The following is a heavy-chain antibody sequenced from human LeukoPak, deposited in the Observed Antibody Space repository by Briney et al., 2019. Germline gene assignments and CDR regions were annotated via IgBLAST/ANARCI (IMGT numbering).Heavy chain of an antibody. D-gene: IGHD3-3*01. CDR1: GFTFSSYS. J-gene: IGHJ4*02. CDR2: ISSSSSYI. Sequence: GGSLRLSCAASGFTFSSYSMNWVRQAPGKGLEWVSSISSSSSYIYYADSVKGRFTISRDNSKNTLYLQMNSLRAEDTAVYYCAKATHDFWSGYYHRYFDYWGQGTLVTVSS. V-gene: IGHV3-21*04. CDR3: AKATHDFWSGYYHRYFDY.